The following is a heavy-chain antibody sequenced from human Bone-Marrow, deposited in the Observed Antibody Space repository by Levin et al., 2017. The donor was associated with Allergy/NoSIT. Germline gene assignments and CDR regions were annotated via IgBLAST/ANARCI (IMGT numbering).Heavy chain of an antibody. J-gene: IGHJ4*02. V-gene: IGHV3-21*01. CDR2: ISGSGGSM. CDR1: GFTFSSYA. CDR3: ARDRRDQLHRNFFDY. Sequence: GGSLRLSCAASGFTFSSYAMNWVRQAPGKGLEWISFISGSGGSMFYADSVKGRFAVSRDDAKDSVYLQMNSLRAEDTAVYYCARDRRDQLHRNFFDYWGQGTLVKVSS.